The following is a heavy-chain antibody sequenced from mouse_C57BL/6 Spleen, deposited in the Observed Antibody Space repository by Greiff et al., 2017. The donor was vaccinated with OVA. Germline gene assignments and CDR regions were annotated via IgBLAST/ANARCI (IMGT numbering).Heavy chain of an antibody. CDR1: GYTFTSYW. J-gene: IGHJ2*01. Sequence: QVHVKQPGAELVKPGASVKLSCKASGYTFTSYWMQWVKQRPGQGLEWIGEIDPSDSYTNYNQKFKGKATLTVDTSSSTAYMQLSSLTSEDSAVYYCARTAELDYWGQGTTLTVSS. D-gene: IGHD3-2*01. V-gene: IGHV1-50*01. CDR2: IDPSDSYT. CDR3: ARTAELDY.